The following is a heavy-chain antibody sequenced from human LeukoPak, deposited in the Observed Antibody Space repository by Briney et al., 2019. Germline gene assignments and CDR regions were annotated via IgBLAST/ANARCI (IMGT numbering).Heavy chain of an antibody. Sequence: SETLSLTCTVSGGSISSSYWSWIRQPPGKGLEWIGYIHYSGSTNYNPSLKSRVTMSLDKSKNQFSLTLTFMTAADTAVYYCAKERSEEGGYHCDYWGPGTRVTVSS. CDR2: IHYSGST. CDR1: GGSISSSY. J-gene: IGHJ4*02. V-gene: IGHV4-59*12. CDR3: AKERSEEGGYHCDY. D-gene: IGHD5-12*01.